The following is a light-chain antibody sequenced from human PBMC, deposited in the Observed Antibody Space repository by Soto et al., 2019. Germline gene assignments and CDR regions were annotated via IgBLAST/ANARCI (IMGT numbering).Light chain of an antibody. Sequence: EIVLTQSPATLSLSPGERATLSCRASQSVSSYLAWYQQKPGQAPRLLIYDASNSATGIPARFSGSGSGTDFSLTISSLGPEDFAVYYCQQRSNFFTFGPGTKVDIK. J-gene: IGKJ3*01. CDR2: DAS. CDR3: QQRSNFFT. V-gene: IGKV3-11*01. CDR1: QSVSSY.